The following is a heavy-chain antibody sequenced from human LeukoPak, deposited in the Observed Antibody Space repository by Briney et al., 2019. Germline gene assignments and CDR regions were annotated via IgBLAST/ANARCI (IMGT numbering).Heavy chain of an antibody. CDR1: GFTFSSYA. V-gene: IGHV3-23*01. Sequence: PGGTLRLSCAASGFTFSSYAMSWVRQAPGQGLELVSAISGSGGSTYYADSVKGRFTISRDNSKNTLYLQMNSLRAEDTAVYYCAKEPSIWFGELLCRGLDPWGQGTLVTVSS. CDR2: ISGSGGST. D-gene: IGHD3-10*01. CDR3: AKEPSIWFGELLCRGLDP. J-gene: IGHJ5*02.